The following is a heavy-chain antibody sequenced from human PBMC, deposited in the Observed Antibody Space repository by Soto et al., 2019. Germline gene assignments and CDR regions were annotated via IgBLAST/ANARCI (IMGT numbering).Heavy chain of an antibody. V-gene: IGHV1-2*02. D-gene: IGHD3-16*02. CDR1: GYTFTGYY. J-gene: IGHJ4*02. Sequence: ASVKVSCKASGYTFTGYYMHWVRQAPGQGLEWMGWINPNSGGTNYAQKFQGRVTMTRDTSISTAYMELSRLRSDDTAVYYCARDLGGDDYVWGSYRSYYRGQGTLVTVSS. CDR2: INPNSGGT. CDR3: ARDLGGDDYVWGSYRSYY.